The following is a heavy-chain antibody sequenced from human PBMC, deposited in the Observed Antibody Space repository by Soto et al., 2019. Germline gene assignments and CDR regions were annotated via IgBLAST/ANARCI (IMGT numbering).Heavy chain of an antibody. CDR3: ATGTRYCSSTSCPGNSFDP. D-gene: IGHD2-2*01. CDR1: GGSFSGYY. Sequence: KTSETLSLTCAVYGGSFSGYYCSWIRQPPWKGLEWIGEINHSGITNYNPSLKSRVTISVDTSKNQFSLKLSSVTAADTAVYYCATGTRYCSSTSCPGNSFDPWGQVTLLAVCS. J-gene: IGHJ5*02. V-gene: IGHV4-34*01. CDR2: INHSGIT.